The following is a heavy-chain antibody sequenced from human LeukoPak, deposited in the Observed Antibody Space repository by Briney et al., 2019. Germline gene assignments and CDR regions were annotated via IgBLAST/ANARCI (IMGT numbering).Heavy chain of an antibody. CDR3: ARDLDGYYYDSSGSEA. CDR1: GFTFSSYS. CDR2: ISSSSSTI. V-gene: IGHV3-48*01. J-gene: IGHJ5*02. D-gene: IGHD3-22*01. Sequence: GGSLRLSCAASGFTFSSYSMNWVRQAPGKGLEWVSYISSSSSTIYYADSVKGRFTISRDNAKNSLYLQMNSLRAEDTAVYYCARDLDGYYYDSSGSEAWGQGTLVTVSS.